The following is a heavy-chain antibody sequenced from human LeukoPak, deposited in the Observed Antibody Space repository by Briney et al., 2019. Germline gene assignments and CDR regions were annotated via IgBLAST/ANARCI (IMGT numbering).Heavy chain of an antibody. D-gene: IGHD6-19*01. V-gene: IGHV1-24*01. CDR3: ATDLLIGAGTDY. CDR1: GYTLTELS. CDR2: FDPEDGET. Sequence: ASVKVSCKVSGYTLTELSMHWVRQAPGKGLEWMGGFDPEDGETIYAQKFQGRVTMTEDTSTDTAYMELSSLRSEDTAVYYCATDLLIGAGTDYWGQGTLVTVSS. J-gene: IGHJ4*02.